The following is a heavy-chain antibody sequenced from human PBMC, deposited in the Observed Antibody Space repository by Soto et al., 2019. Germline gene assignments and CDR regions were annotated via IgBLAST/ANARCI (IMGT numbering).Heavy chain of an antibody. CDR2: ISGGGDNT. D-gene: IGHD2-15*01. Sequence: EVQLLESGGGLVQPGGSLRLSCAASGFTFSSYAMSWVRQAPGKGLEWVSAISGGGDNTHYADSVKGRFTISRDNSKNTLYLQMNRLRAEDTAVYYCAKDGPVTQGGLFDYWGQGTLVTVSS. CDR3: AKDGPVTQGGLFDY. J-gene: IGHJ4*02. V-gene: IGHV3-23*01. CDR1: GFTFSSYA.